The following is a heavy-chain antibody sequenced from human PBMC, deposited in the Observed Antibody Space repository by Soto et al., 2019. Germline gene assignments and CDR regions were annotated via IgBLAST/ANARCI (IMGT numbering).Heavy chain of an antibody. CDR2: ISGSGGTI. V-gene: IGHV3-48*02. J-gene: IGHJ4*02. Sequence: EVQLVESGGGMVQPGGSLRVSCAASGFTLSSYSMHWVRQAPGKGLEWVSYISGSGGTIYYADSVKGRFTISRDNAKNSQSVQMNSERDEDTAVYFCARETGLRSSGWSYYFDFWGQGTRVTVSS. CDR1: GFTLSSYS. D-gene: IGHD6-19*01. CDR3: ARETGLRSSGWSYYFDF.